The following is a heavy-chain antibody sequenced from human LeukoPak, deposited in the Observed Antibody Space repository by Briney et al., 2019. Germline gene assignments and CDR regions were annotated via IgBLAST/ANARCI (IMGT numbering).Heavy chain of an antibody. D-gene: IGHD3-10*01. J-gene: IGHJ4*02. CDR1: GGSISSYY. CDR3: ARTYGSGSYYKYFDY. CDR2: IYYSGST. V-gene: IGHV4-59*01. Sequence: SETLSLTCTVSGGSISSYYWSWIRQPPGKGLEWIGYIYYSGSTNYNPSLKSRVTISVYTSKNQFSLKLSSVTAADTAVYYCARTYGSGSYYKYFDYWGQGTLVTVSS.